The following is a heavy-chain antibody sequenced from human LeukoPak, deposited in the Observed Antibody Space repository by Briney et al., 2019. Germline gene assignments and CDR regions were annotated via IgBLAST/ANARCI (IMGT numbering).Heavy chain of an antibody. CDR1: GFTFSSYW. D-gene: IGHD6-13*01. V-gene: IGHV3-7*01. Sequence: PGGSLRLSSAASGFTFSSYWMSWVRQAPGKGLEWVASTKCDGSEKYYVDSVKGRFTISRDNAKNSLYLQMNSLRAEDTAVYYCARDIEAAGLFLDYWGQGTLVTVSS. CDR2: TKCDGSEK. CDR3: ARDIEAAGLFLDY. J-gene: IGHJ4*02.